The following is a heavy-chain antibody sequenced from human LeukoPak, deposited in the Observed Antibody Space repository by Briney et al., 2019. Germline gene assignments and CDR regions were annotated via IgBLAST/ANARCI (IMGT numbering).Heavy chain of an antibody. CDR2: IYSGGST. CDR3: ARSYYDSSGSYFDY. CDR1: GFTASSNY. D-gene: IGHD3-22*01. Sequence: GGSLRLSCAASGFTASSNYMSWVRQAPGKGLEWVSVIYSGGSTYYADSVKGRFTISRDNSKNTLYLQMNSLRAEDTAVYYCARSYYDSSGSYFDYWGQGTLVTVSS. J-gene: IGHJ4*02. V-gene: IGHV3-53*01.